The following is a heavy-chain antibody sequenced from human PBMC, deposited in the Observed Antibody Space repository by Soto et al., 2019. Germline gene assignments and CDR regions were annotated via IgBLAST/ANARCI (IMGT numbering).Heavy chain of an antibody. CDR3: ARSQGSSTSLEIYYYYYYGMDV. Sequence: QVQLVQSGAEVKKPGSSVKVSCKASGGTFSSYAISWVRQAPGQGLEWMGGIIPISGTANYAQKFQGRVTIPADESTSTGYMELSSLRPEDTAVYYCARSQGSSTSLEIYYYYYYGMDVWGQGTMVTFSS. V-gene: IGHV1-69*01. CDR1: GGTFSSYA. D-gene: IGHD2-2*01. CDR2: IIPISGTA. J-gene: IGHJ6*02.